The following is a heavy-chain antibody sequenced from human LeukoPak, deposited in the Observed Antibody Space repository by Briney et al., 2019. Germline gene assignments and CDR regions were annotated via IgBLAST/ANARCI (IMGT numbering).Heavy chain of an antibody. CDR3: ARDALRHDSSGSDAFDI. CDR2: INPNSGGT. D-gene: IGHD3-22*01. V-gene: IGHV1-2*02. CDR1: GYTFTGYY. J-gene: IGHJ3*02. Sequence: ASVKVSCKASGYTFTGYYMHWVRQAPGQGLEWMGWINPNSGGTNYAQKFQGRVTKTRDTSISTAYMELSRLRSDDTAVYYCARDALRHDSSGSDAFDIWGQGTMVTVSS.